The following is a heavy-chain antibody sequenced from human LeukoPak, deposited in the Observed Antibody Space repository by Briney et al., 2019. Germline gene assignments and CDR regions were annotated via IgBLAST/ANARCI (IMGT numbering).Heavy chain of an antibody. CDR3: AKDRSEYYYDSSGYYY. J-gene: IGHJ4*02. V-gene: IGHV3-23*01. CDR2: ISGSGGST. Sequence: PGGSLRLSCAASGFTFSSYAMSWVRQAPGKGLEWVSAISGSGGSTYYADSVKGRFTISRDNSKNTLYLQMNSLRAEDTAVYYCAKDRSEYYYDSSGYYYWGQGTLVTVSS. D-gene: IGHD3-22*01. CDR1: GFTFSSYA.